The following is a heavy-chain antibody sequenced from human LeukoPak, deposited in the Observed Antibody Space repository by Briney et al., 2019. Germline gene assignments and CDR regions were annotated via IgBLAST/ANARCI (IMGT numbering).Heavy chain of an antibody. CDR3: ASGEIATNREYFQH. CDR2: ISYDGSNK. V-gene: IGHV3-30-3*01. D-gene: IGHD5-24*01. CDR1: GFTFSSYA. J-gene: IGHJ1*01. Sequence: GGSLRLSCAASGFTFSSYAMHWVRQAPGKGLEWVAVISYDGSNKYYADSVKGRFTISRDNSKNTLYLQMNSLRAEDTAVYYCASGEIATNREYFQHWGQGTLVTVSS.